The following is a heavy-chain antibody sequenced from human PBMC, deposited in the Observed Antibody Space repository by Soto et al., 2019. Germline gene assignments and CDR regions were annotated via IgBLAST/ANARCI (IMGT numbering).Heavy chain of an antibody. V-gene: IGHV3-30-3*01. J-gene: IGHJ4*02. CDR1: GFAFSIYA. Sequence: GGSLRLSCAGSGFAFSIYAMHWVRQAPGKGLEWVAVMSHDGSNRYYADAVKGRFTISRDNAKNSLFLQMNSLRDDDTAVYYCARGRGGTAYFDYWGQGPMGTVSS. CDR2: MSHDGSNR. CDR3: ARGRGGTAYFDY. D-gene: IGHD3-16*01.